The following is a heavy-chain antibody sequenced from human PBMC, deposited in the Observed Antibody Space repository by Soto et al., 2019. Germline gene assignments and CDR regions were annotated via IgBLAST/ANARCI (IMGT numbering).Heavy chain of an antibody. CDR2: ISSSSYT. CDR3: AISMSYSSGWRFDY. Sequence: GGSLRLSCVASGFIFSDCYMSWIRQAPGKGLEWVSHISSSSYTNYADSVKGRFTISRDNAKNSLYLQMNSLRAEDTAVYYCAISMSYSSGWRFDYWGQGTLVTVSS. J-gene: IGHJ4*02. CDR1: GFIFSDCY. V-gene: IGHV3-11*06. D-gene: IGHD6-19*01.